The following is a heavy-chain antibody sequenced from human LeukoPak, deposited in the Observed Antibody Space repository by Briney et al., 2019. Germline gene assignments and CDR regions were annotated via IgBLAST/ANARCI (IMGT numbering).Heavy chain of an antibody. CDR2: INQVSSHI. CDR3: ARDVTYNWNPTPIDY. Sequence: GGSLRLSCAASGFTFSSSAMNWVRQAPGKGLEWVSSINQVSSHIYYADSVRGRFTISRDNAKNSLYLQMSSLRAEDTAVYYCARDVTYNWNPTPIDYWGQGTLVTVSS. J-gene: IGHJ4*02. D-gene: IGHD1-20*01. CDR1: GFTFSSSA. V-gene: IGHV3-21*01.